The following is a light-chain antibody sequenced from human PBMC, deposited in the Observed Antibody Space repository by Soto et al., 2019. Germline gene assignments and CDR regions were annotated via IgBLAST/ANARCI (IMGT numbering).Light chain of an antibody. V-gene: IGKV1-5*01. J-gene: IGKJ1*01. CDR1: QSISSW. CDR2: DAS. CDR3: QQYNSYSPT. Sequence: SEVARVTSTCGASQSISSWLAWYQQKPGKAPKLLIYDASSLESGVPSRFSGSGSGTEFTLTISSLQPDDFATYYCQQYNSYSPTFGQGTKVE.